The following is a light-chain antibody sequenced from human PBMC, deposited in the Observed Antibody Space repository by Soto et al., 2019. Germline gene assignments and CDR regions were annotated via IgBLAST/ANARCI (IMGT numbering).Light chain of an antibody. J-gene: IGKJ3*01. CDR2: DAS. V-gene: IGKV1-33*01. CDR1: QDISVY. CDR3: QQYDNLRGRIFT. Sequence: DLQMTQSPSYLSASVGDRVTIACQATQDISVYLNWYQQKPGNAPKLLISDASNLEIGVPSRFSGSGSGTDFTLTITSLQPEDVATYYCQQYDNLRGRIFTFGPGTKVDIK.